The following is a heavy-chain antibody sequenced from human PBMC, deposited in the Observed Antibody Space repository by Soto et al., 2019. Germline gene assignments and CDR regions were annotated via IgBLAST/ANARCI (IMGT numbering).Heavy chain of an antibody. J-gene: IGHJ4*02. CDR1: GFRFSDHS. CDR3: AKLPKGRLVTA. Sequence: VQLVESGGGLVSPGGSLTLSCVGSGFRFSDHSMHWVRRAPGTGLQWLSYISSSGDTTHYADSVRGRFTVSRDNAKNSVFLRMDRLRGDGPAMLYCAKLPKGRLVTAWGQGTLVTVSS. D-gene: IGHD2-21*02. CDR2: ISSSGDTT. V-gene: IGHV3-48*01.